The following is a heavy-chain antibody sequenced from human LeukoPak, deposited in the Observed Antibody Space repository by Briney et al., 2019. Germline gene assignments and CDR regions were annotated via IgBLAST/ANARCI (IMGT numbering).Heavy chain of an antibody. CDR2: MYHSGST. Sequence: SETLSLTCTVSGGSISSGGYYWSWIRQPPGKGLEWIAYMYHSGSTYYNPSLKSRVTISVDRSKNQFSLKLSSVTAADTAVYYCARGWSGPPFNWFDPWGQGTLVTVSS. CDR3: ARGWSGPPFNWFDP. D-gene: IGHD3-3*01. J-gene: IGHJ5*02. V-gene: IGHV4-30-2*01. CDR1: GGSISSGGYY.